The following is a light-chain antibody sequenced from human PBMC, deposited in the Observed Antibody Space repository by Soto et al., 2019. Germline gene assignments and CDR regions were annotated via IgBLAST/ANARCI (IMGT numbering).Light chain of an antibody. V-gene: IGKV3-20*01. CDR2: GAS. CDR1: QSVKNDY. J-gene: IGKJ3*01. CDR3: QQYSNWPGRT. Sequence: ETVLTQSPGTLSLSPGERATLSCRASQSVKNDYLAWYQQRPGLAPRLLIFGASGRATGIPDRFSGSGSGTEFSLTISSLQSEDFAVYFCQQYSNWPGRTFGPGTKVDIK.